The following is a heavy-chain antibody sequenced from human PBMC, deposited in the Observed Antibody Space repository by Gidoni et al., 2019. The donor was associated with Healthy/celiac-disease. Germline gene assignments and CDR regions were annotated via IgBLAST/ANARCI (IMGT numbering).Heavy chain of an antibody. CDR1: GGTVSSYA. CDR2: IIPIFGTA. D-gene: IGHD6-6*01. CDR3: AAGRSSSAYYYYGMDV. Sequence: QVQLVQSGAEGKKPGSSGKGACKAAGGTVSSYAISWVRQAPGQGLEWMGGIIPIFGTANYAQKFQGGVTITADESTSTAYMELSSLRSEDTAVYYCAAGRSSSAYYYYGMDVWGQGTTVTVSS. V-gene: IGHV1-69*01. J-gene: IGHJ6*02.